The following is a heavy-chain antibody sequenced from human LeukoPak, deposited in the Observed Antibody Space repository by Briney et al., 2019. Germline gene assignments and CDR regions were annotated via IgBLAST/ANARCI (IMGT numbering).Heavy chain of an antibody. CDR1: GYTFTSYG. D-gene: IGHD2-2*01. CDR2: ISAYNGNT. Sequence: ASVKVSCKASGYTFTSYGISWVRQAPGQGLEWMGWISAYNGNTNYAQKLLGRVTMTTDTSTSTAYMELRSLRSDDTAVYYCARGPDIVVVPAALPDYWGQGTLVTVSS. CDR3: ARGPDIVVVPAALPDY. V-gene: IGHV1-18*01. J-gene: IGHJ4*02.